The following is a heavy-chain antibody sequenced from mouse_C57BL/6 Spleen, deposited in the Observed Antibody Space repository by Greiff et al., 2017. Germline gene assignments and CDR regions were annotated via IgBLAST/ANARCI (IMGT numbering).Heavy chain of an antibody. V-gene: IGHV1-55*01. CDR1: GYTFTSYW. Sequence: VKLQQPGAELVKPGASVKMSCKASGYTFTSYWITWVKQRPGQGLEWIGDIYPGSGSTNYNEKFKSKATLTVDTSASTAYMQLSSLTSEDSAVYYCARGKLGPFFDYWGQGTTLTVSS. J-gene: IGHJ2*01. D-gene: IGHD4-1*01. CDR2: IYPGSGST. CDR3: ARGKLGPFFDY.